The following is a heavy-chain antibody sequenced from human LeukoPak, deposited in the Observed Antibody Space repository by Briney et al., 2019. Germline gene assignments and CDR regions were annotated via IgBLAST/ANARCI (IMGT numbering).Heavy chain of an antibody. J-gene: IGHJ4*02. D-gene: IGHD6-19*01. Sequence: PGGSLRLSCTASGFSFNTFGMYWVRQAPGKGLEWVSYISTTGSSIYYADSVKGRFTISRDNVKNLLYLQMNSLRAEDTAVYYCARVQRGIAVALDYWGQGTLATVSS. CDR2: ISTTGSSI. CDR3: ARVQRGIAVALDY. CDR1: GFSFNTFG. V-gene: IGHV3-48*03.